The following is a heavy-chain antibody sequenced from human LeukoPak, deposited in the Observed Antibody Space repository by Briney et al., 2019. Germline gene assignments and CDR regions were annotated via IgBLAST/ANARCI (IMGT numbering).Heavy chain of an antibody. Sequence: VSVKVSCKASGYTFTSYYMHWVRQAPGQGLEWMGIINPSGGSTSYAQKFQGRVTMTRDTSTSTVYMELSSLRSEDTAVYYCAREPRPIAAERYFDYWGQGTLVTVSS. CDR1: GYTFTSYY. CDR2: INPSGGST. V-gene: IGHV1-46*01. CDR3: AREPRPIAAERYFDY. D-gene: IGHD6-13*01. J-gene: IGHJ4*02.